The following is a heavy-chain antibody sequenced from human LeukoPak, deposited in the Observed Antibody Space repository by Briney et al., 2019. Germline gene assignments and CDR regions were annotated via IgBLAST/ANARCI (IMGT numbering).Heavy chain of an antibody. CDR2: IRYDGSNK. V-gene: IGHV3-30*02. D-gene: IGHD3-22*01. J-gene: IGHJ4*02. CDR1: GFTFSSYG. CDR3: AKEFTYYYDSSGHGFDY. Sequence: GGSLRLSCAASGFTFSSYGMHWVRQAPGKGLEWVAFIRYDGSNKYYADSVKGRFTISRDNSKNTLYLQMNSLRAEDTAVYYCAKEFTYYYDSSGHGFDYWGQGTLVTVSS.